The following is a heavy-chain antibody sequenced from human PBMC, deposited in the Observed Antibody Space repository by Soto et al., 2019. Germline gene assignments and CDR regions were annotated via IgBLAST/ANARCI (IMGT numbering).Heavy chain of an antibody. CDR2: ISSTTNYI. D-gene: IGHD2-8*01. Sequence: PGGSLRLSCAASGFTFTRYSMHWVRQAPGKGLEWVSSISSTTNYICYGDSMKGRFTISRANAKNSLYLEMNSLRAEDTAVYFCAREADGVSSNLYNCVQGPLVTV. CDR1: GFTFTRYS. CDR3: AREADGVSSNLYN. J-gene: IGHJ4*02. V-gene: IGHV3-21*06.